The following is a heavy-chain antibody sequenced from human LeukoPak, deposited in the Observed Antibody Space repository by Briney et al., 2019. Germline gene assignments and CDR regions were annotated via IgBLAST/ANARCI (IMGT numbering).Heavy chain of an antibody. CDR3: ARDPYSGSYGNYYYYFMDV. V-gene: IGHV3-7*01. CDR2: IKQDGSEK. J-gene: IGHJ6*03. Sequence: GGSLRLSCAASVFTFSSYWMNWVRQAPRKGLEWVANIKQDGSEKYYVDSVKGRFTISRDNAKNSLYLQMNSLRAEDTAVYYCARDPYSGSYGNYYYYFMDVWGKGTTVTISS. CDR1: VFTFSSYW. D-gene: IGHD1-26*01.